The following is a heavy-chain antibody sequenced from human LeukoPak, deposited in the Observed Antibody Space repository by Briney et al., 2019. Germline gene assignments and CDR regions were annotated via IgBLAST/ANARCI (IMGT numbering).Heavy chain of an antibody. J-gene: IGHJ3*02. D-gene: IGHD3-3*01. V-gene: IGHV1-46*01. CDR3: ARETISDAFDI. Sequence: ASVKVSCKASGYTFTIYYMHWVRQAPGQGLEWMGIINPSGGSTSYAQKFQGRVTMTRDTSTSTVYMELSSLRSEDTAVYYCARETISDAFDIWGRGTMVTVSS. CDR2: INPSGGST. CDR1: GYTFTIYY.